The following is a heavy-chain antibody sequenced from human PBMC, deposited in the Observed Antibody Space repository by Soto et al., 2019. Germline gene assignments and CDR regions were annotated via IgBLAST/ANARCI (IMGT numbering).Heavy chain of an antibody. CDR2: ISWNSDTV. D-gene: IGHD6-19*01. V-gene: IGHV3-9*01. CDR1: GFTFDDYA. J-gene: IGHJ3*02. CDR3: AKSLRRQCVTGWSHDFDI. Sequence: EVQLVESGGGLVLPGTSLRLSCAASGFTFDDYAMHWVRQAPGKGLEWVSGISWNSDTVVYADSVKGRFTISRDNAKNSLYLQMNSLRTEDTALVYCAKSLRRQCVTGWSHDFDIWGRGTMVTVSS.